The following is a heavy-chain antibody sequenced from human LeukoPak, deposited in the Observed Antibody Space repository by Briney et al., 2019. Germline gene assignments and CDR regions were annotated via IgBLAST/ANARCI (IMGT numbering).Heavy chain of an antibody. D-gene: IGHD3-22*01. J-gene: IGHJ3*02. CDR3: ARGQIYYDSSGYYYDFDAFDI. CDR2: TYYRSKWYN. V-gene: IGHV6-1*01. CDR1: GDSVSSNSAA. Sequence: SQTLSLTCAISGDSVSSNSAAWNWIRQSPSRGLEWLGRTYYRSKWYNDYAVSVKSRITINPDTSKNQFSLQLNSVTPEDTAVYYCARGQIYYDSSGYYYDFDAFDIWGQGTMVTVSS.